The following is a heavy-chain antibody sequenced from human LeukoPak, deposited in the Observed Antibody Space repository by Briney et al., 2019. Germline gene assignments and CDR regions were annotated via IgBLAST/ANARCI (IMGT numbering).Heavy chain of an antibody. Sequence: GGSLRLSCAASGVTFSRYYMSWVRQAPGKGLEGVSSIITSISYIYYADSVKGRFTISRDNAKNSLYLQLNSLRAEDTALYYCARGEWSSSPFDYWGQGTLVTVSS. D-gene: IGHD6-6*01. CDR1: GVTFSRYY. CDR3: ARGEWSSSPFDY. CDR2: IITSISYI. V-gene: IGHV3-21*01. J-gene: IGHJ4*02.